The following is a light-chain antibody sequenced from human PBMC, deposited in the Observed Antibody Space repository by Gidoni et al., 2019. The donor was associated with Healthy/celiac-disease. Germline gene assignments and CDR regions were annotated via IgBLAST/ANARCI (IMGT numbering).Light chain of an antibody. V-gene: IGKV2-30*02. CDR1: QSPLHSDGNLY. CDR2: KVS. J-gene: IGKJ2*01. CDR3: MQGSHWPYT. Sequence: DVVMTQSPLSLPVTLGHPASISCRSSQSPLHSDGNLYLNWFQQRPGQSPRRLIYKVSNRDSGVPDRFGGSGSGTDFTLTISRVEAEDAAVYYCMQGSHWPYTFGQGTKLEIK.